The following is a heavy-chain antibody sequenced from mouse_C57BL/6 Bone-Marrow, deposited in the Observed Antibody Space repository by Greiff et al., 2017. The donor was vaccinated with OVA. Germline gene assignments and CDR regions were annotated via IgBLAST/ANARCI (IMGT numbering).Heavy chain of an antibody. Sequence: QVQLQQPGAELVKPGASVKLSCTASGYTFNSYWMHWVKQTPGQGLEWIGMIHPNSGSTTYNEKFKSKATLTVDESSSTACMQLSSMTSEDAAVYYCAKCIYAMDYWGQGTSVTVSS. CDR3: AKCIYAMDY. V-gene: IGHV1-64*01. CDR1: GYTFNSYW. D-gene: IGHD6-5*01. CDR2: IHPNSGST. J-gene: IGHJ4*01.